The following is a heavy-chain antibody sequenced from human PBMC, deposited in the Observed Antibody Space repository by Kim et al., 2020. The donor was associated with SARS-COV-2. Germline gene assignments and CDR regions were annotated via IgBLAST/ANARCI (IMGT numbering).Heavy chain of an antibody. D-gene: IGHD4-17*01. J-gene: IGHJ4*02. CDR3: AKDRASMTTVTTLIVFDY. Sequence: GGSLRLSCAASGFTFSSYAMSWVRQAPGKGLEWVSAISGSGGSTYYADSVKGRFTISRDNSKNTLYLQMNSLRAEDTAVYYCAKDRASMTTVTTLIVFDYWGQGTLVTVSS. CDR2: ISGSGGST. V-gene: IGHV3-23*01. CDR1: GFTFSSYA.